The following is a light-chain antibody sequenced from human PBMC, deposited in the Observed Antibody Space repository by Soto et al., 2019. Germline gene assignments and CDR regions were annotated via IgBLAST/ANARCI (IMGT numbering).Light chain of an antibody. CDR3: QQANTFPLT. Sequence: DIQMTQSPSSVSASVGDRVTITCRASQGIYNWLAWYQQKPGKAPKLLISAVSNLQSGVPSRFNGSAYGTDFSLTISSLQAEDFATYYCQQANTFPLTLGPGTKVDIK. J-gene: IGKJ3*01. CDR1: QGIYNW. V-gene: IGKV1D-12*01. CDR2: AVS.